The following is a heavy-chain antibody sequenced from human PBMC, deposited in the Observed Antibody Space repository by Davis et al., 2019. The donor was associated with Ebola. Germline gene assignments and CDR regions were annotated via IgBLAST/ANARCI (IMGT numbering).Heavy chain of an antibody. CDR1: GFTISRYW. J-gene: IGHJ4*01. CDR3: AKLPSGVGRALDY. D-gene: IGHD5-12*01. CDR2: VNEDGSGT. V-gene: IGHV3-7*01. Sequence: GESLKISCVASGFTISRYWMDWVRQAPGKGLEWVASVNEDGSGTFHVDSVKGRFTISRDNAKNSLFLQLNSLRAEDTALYYCAKLPSGVGRALDYWGHGTLVTVSS.